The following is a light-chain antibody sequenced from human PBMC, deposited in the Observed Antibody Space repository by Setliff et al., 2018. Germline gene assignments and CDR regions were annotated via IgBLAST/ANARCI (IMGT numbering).Light chain of an antibody. CDR3: QSYGGSVSGYV. V-gene: IGLV2-14*03. CDR2: DVS. CDR1: TSDVGAYNF. Sequence: QSALTQPASVSASPGQSISISCTGTTSDVGAYNFVSWYQQHPGKAPKLLISDVSHRPSGVSHRFSGSKSGNTASLTISGLQAEDEADYYCQSYGGSVSGYVFGSGTKVTVL. J-gene: IGLJ1*01.